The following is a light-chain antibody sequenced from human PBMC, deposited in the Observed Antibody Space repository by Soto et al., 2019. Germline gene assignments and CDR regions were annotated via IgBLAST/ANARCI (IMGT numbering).Light chain of an antibody. CDR2: DDN. CDR3: GSWDSSLSAYV. CDR1: SSHIGGNS. J-gene: IGLJ1*01. Sequence: QYGLTQPPSVSAAPGPKVTISCSGSSSHIGGNSVSWYQQLPGTAPKLLIYDDNKRPSGIPDRFSGSKSGTSATLGITGFQTGDEADYYCGSWDSSLSAYVFGNGTKVTVL. V-gene: IGLV1-51*01.